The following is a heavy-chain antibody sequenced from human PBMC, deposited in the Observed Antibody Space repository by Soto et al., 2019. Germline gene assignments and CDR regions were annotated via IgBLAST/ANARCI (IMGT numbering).Heavy chain of an antibody. CDR2: IYYSGST. D-gene: IGHD4-17*01. CDR3: ARGKGTVTTILYYYYYMDV. Sequence: SETLSLTCTVSGGSISSGGYYWSWIRQHPGKGLEWIGYIYYSGSTYYNPSLKSRVTISVDTSKNQFSLKLSSVTAADTAVYYCARGKGTVTTILYYYYYMDVWGKGTTVTVSS. V-gene: IGHV4-31*03. CDR1: GGSISSGGYY. J-gene: IGHJ6*03.